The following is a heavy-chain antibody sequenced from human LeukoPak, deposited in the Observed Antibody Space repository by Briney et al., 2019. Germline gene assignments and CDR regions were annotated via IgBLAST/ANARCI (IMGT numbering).Heavy chain of an antibody. D-gene: IGHD5-18*01. CDR1: GFTVSSNY. J-gene: IGHJ4*02. V-gene: IGHV3-66*01. CDR2: IDNGGKT. CDR3: ARDAWLQY. Sequence: GGSLRLSCAASGFTVSSNYMSWVRQAPGKGLECVSVIDNGGKTYYGDSVKGRFTISRDNAKNSLYLQMNSLRAEDTAVYYCARDAWLQYWGQGTLVTVSS.